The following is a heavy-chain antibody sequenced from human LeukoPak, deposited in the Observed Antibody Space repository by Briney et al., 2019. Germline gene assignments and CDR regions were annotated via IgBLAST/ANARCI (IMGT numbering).Heavy chain of an antibody. D-gene: IGHD3-10*01. Sequence: SETLSLTCIVSADSLSSGGHYWAWIRQLPGKGLESNGFIHHSGSSRRNPSLKDRVAVSVDASRKQFTLRLSSVTAADTAIYYCARGGNRFGGFYFDYCGQGIQVIVSS. CDR2: IHHSGSS. J-gene: IGHJ4*02. CDR1: ADSLSSGGHY. V-gene: IGHV4-31*03. CDR3: ARGGNRFGGFYFDY.